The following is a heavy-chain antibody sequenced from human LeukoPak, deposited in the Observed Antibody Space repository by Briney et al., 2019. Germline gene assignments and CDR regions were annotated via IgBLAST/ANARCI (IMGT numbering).Heavy chain of an antibody. CDR2: IKQDGSEK. J-gene: IGHJ3*02. Sequence: GGSLRLSCAASGFTFSSYWMSWVRQAPGKGPEWVANIKQDGSEKYYVDSVKGRFTISRDNAKNSLYLQMNSLRAEDTAVYYCARDLQGPYDAFDIWGQGTMVTVSS. CDR1: GFTFSSYW. V-gene: IGHV3-7*01. CDR3: ARDLQGPYDAFDI.